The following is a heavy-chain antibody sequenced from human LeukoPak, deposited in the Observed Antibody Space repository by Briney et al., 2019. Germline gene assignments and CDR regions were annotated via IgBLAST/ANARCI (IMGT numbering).Heavy chain of an antibody. CDR1: GVTLSPYG. D-gene: IGHD3-10*01. J-gene: IGHJ4*02. Sequence: PGMSLRLSCAASGVTLSPYGMHWVRQAPGKGLEWVAVISYDGSNKYYADSVKGRFTISRDNSKNTLYLQMNSLRAEDTAVYYCAKDLNRQWFVALHYYFDYWGQGTLVTVSS. CDR2: ISYDGSNK. CDR3: AKDLNRQWFVALHYYFDY. V-gene: IGHV3-30*18.